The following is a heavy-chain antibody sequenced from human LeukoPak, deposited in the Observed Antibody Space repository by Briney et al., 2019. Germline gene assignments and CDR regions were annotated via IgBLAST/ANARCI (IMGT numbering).Heavy chain of an antibody. CDR2: ISYDGTNK. CDR3: ARDRGSSGNNWFDP. Sequence: PGGSLRLSCAASGFTFSSYAMHWVRQDPGKGLGWVAVISYDGTNKYYADSVKGRFTISRDNSKNTLYLEMNSLRAEDTALYYCARDRGSSGNNWFDPWGQGTLVTVSS. D-gene: IGHD3-10*01. CDR1: GFTFSSYA. J-gene: IGHJ5*02. V-gene: IGHV3-30-3*01.